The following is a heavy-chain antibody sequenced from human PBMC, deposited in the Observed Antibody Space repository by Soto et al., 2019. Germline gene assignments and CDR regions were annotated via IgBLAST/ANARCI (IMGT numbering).Heavy chain of an antibody. D-gene: IGHD3-3*02. V-gene: IGHV4-34*09. J-gene: IGHJ4*02. CDR3: ARGSIFGVVIINGHFDY. CDR1: SGFFSGDY. CDR2: INHSGST. Sequence: SETLSLTCAVYSGFFSGDYWSWIRQPPGKGLEWIGEINHSGSTNYNPSLKSRVTISVDTSKNQFSLKLSSVTAADTAVYYCARGSIFGVVIINGHFDYWGQGTLVTVS.